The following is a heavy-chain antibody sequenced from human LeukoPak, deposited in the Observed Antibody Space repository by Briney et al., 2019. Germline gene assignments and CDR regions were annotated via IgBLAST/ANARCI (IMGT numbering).Heavy chain of an antibody. CDR3: ARDPSDCSSTSCYDS. CDR1: GYTFTSYY. D-gene: IGHD2-2*01. Sequence: ASVKVSCKASGYTFTSYYMHWVRQDPGQGLEWMGIINPSGGSTSYAQKFQGRVTMTRDTSTSTVYMELSSLRSEDTAVYYCARDPSDCSSTSCYDSWGQGTLVTVSP. J-gene: IGHJ4*02. CDR2: INPSGGST. V-gene: IGHV1-46*01.